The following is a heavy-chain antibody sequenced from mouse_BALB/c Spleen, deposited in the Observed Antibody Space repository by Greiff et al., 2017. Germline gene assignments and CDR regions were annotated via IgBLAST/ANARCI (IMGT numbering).Heavy chain of an antibody. CDR2: IYPGDGDT. Sequence: QVHVKQSGAELARPGASVKLSCKASGYTFTSYWMQWVKQRPGQGLEWIGAIYPGDGDTRYTQKFKGKATLTADKSSSTAYMQLSSLASEDSAVYYCARNGYYGSSDWYFDVWGAGTTVTVSS. CDR3: ARNGYYGSSDWYFDV. V-gene: IGHV1-87*01. D-gene: IGHD1-1*01. J-gene: IGHJ1*01. CDR1: GYTFTSYW.